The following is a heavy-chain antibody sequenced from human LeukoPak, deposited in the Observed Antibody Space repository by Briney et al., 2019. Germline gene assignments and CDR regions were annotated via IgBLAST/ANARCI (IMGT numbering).Heavy chain of an antibody. Sequence: ASVKVFCKASGYRFIAYYIPLVRQAPGQGLEWMGWINPDGGGTNYAHIFQGRVTMTKDTATSTFYMELARLQSDDTAVYFCAKVVQGPSPAFDIWGQGTMVTV. CDR3: AKVVQGPSPAFDI. V-gene: IGHV1-2*02. J-gene: IGHJ3*02. CDR2: INPDGGGT. CDR1: GYRFIAYY. D-gene: IGHD1-1*01.